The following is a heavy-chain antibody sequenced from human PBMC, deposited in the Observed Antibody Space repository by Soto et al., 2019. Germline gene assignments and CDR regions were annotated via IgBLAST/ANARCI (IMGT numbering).Heavy chain of an antibody. D-gene: IGHD4-4*01. J-gene: IGHJ6*02. CDR3: ARDGGMTTVTDGPYYGMDV. V-gene: IGHV1-2*02. CDR1: GYTFTGYY. CDR2: INPNSGGT. Sequence: ASVKVSCKASGYTFTGYYMHWVRQAPGQGLEWMGWINPNSGGTNYAQKFQGRVTMTRDTSISTAYMELSRLRSDDTAVYYCARDGGMTTVTDGPYYGMDVWGQGTTVTVSS.